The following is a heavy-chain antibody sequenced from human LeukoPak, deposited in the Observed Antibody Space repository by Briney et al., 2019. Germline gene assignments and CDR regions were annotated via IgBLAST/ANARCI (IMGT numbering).Heavy chain of an antibody. CDR3: ARAGSSWYVDV. CDR2: LYYSGSN. CDR1: GGSISSYY. J-gene: IGHJ6*03. Sequence: PSETLSLTCSVSGGSISSYYWSWIRQPTGKGLEWIGYLYYSGSNNYNPSLKSRVTVLVETCKNQFSLTMSSVTAADTAVYYCARAGSSWYVDVWGTGTTVTASS. D-gene: IGHD6-13*01. V-gene: IGHV4-59*01.